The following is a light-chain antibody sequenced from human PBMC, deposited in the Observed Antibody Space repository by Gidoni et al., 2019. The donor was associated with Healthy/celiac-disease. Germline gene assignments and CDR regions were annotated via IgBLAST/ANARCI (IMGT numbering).Light chain of an antibody. CDR2: SNN. Sequence: QSVLPQPPSASGTPRPVVTISCSGSSSNIGSNTVNWYQQLPGTAPKLLIYSNNQRPSGVPDRFSGSKSGTSASLAISGLQSEDEADYYCAAWDDSLNGPVFGGGTKLTVL. J-gene: IGLJ3*02. V-gene: IGLV1-44*01. CDR3: AAWDDSLNGPV. CDR1: SSNIGSNT.